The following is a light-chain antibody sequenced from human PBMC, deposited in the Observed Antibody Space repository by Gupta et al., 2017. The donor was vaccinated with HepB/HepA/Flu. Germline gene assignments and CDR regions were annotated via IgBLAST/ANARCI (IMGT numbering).Light chain of an antibody. V-gene: IGLV1-47*01. CDR2: RNN. J-gene: IGLJ2*01. Sequence: SVLTQPPSASGTPGQGDTISCSGSSSNIGSNYVYWYQQLPGTAPKLLIYRNNQRPSGVPDRFSGSKSGTSASLAISGLRAEDEADYYCAAWDASRSGPVFGGGTELTVL. CDR1: SSNIGSNY. CDR3: AAWDASRSGPV.